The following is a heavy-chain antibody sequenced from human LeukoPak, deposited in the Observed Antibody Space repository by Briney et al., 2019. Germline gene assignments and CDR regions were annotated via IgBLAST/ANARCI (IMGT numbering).Heavy chain of an antibody. CDR2: LYGGGTT. Sequence: QPGGSLRLSCAASGVTVSNSYMSWVRQAPGKGLEWVSVLYGGGTTFYADSVKGRFTISRDNSKNILYFQMNSLRVEDTAMYYCARGSVSLGAAGLFEYWGHGTLVTVSS. CDR1: GVTVSNSY. V-gene: IGHV3-53*01. J-gene: IGHJ4*01. D-gene: IGHD6-13*01. CDR3: ARGSVSLGAAGLFEY.